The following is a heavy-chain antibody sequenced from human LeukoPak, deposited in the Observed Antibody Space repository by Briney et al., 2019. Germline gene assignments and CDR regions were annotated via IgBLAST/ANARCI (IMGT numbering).Heavy chain of an antibody. J-gene: IGHJ4*02. CDR2: MNPSDNGV. V-gene: IGHV1-2*02. Sequence: ASVTVSCKPSGYTFTDHYIHWVRQAPGQGLEWMGWMNPSDNGVNYAQKFQGRVAMTRDTSISTAYVEVTRLTSDDTAVYYCTTNAAALDYWGQGTLVTVSS. CDR1: GYTFTDHY. D-gene: IGHD6-13*01. CDR3: TTNAAALDY.